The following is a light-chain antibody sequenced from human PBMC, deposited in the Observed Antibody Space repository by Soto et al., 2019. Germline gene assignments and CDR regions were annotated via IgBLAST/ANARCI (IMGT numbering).Light chain of an antibody. V-gene: IGKV3-20*01. CDR2: GAS. Sequence: EIVLTQSPGTLSLSPGERATLSCRASQSVTSNYLAWYQQKPGQPPRLLLYGASTRATGIADRFSGSGSGTDFTLTVSRLEPEDFAVYFCQQYVNSPITFGQGTRLEMK. J-gene: IGKJ5*01. CDR1: QSVTSNY. CDR3: QQYVNSPIT.